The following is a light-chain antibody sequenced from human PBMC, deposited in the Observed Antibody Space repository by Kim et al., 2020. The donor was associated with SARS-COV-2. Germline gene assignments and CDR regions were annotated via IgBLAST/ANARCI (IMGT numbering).Light chain of an antibody. CDR2: RDR. CDR1: NIGSKN. CDR3: HVWDSSTAV. J-gene: IGLJ3*02. V-gene: IGLV3-9*01. Sequence: SVALGQTARVYCGGNNIGSKNVTWDKQKPGQAPALVIYRDRNRPSGIPERFSGSNSGNTATLTISRAQAGDEADYYCHVWDSSTAVFGGGTRLTVL.